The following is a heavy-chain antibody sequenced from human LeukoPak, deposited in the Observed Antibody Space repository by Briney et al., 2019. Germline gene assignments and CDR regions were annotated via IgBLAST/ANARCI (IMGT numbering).Heavy chain of an antibody. D-gene: IGHD2-15*01. CDR2: IYYSGST. V-gene: IGHV4-39*01. CDR1: GXSISSSSYY. Sequence: PSETLSLTCTVSGXSISSSSYYWGWIRPPPGKGPESITSIYYSGSTYYNPPLKRRVTISVDTSKTQFSLKLSSVTAADTAVYYCARPWGQYCSGGSCYSVWFDPWGQGTLVTVSS. J-gene: IGHJ5*02. CDR3: ARPWGQYCSGGSCYSVWFDP.